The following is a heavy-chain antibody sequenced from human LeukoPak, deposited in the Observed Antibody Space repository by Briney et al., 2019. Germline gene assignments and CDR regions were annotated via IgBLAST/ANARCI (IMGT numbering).Heavy chain of an antibody. V-gene: IGHV3-9*01. CDR2: ISWNSGSI. Sequence: GGSLRLSCAASGFTFDDYAMHWVRQAPGKGLEWVSGISWNSGSIGYADSVKGRFTISRDNAKNSPYLQMNSLRAEDTALYYCAKDIGYYDILTGYSEAFDIWGQGTMVTVSS. J-gene: IGHJ3*02. CDR1: GFTFDDYA. D-gene: IGHD3-9*01. CDR3: AKDIGYYDILTGYSEAFDI.